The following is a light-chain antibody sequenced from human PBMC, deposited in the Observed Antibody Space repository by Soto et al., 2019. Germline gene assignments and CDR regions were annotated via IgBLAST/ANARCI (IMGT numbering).Light chain of an antibody. CDR1: SSDVGSYNL. V-gene: IGLV2-23*01. CDR3: FSYAGLSTLV. CDR2: EDN. J-gene: IGLJ3*02. Sequence: QSALTQPASVSGSPGQSITISCTGTSSDVGSYNLVSWYQQHPGTAPKLMIYEDNQRASGVSNRFSGSTSVITASLTISVLQAEDLADYHCFSYAGLSTLVLGGGTKLTV.